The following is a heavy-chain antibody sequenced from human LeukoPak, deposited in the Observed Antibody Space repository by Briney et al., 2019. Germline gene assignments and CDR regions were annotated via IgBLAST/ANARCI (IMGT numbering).Heavy chain of an antibody. CDR2: IRYDGSNK. CDR1: GFTFSSYG. CDR3: ARHQSLGYCSSTTCSEYFQH. Sequence: GGSLRLSCAASGFTFSSYGMHWVRQAPGKGLEWVAFIRYDGSNKYYADSVKGRFTISRDNSKNTLYLQMNSLRAEDTAVYYCARHQSLGYCSSTTCSEYFQHWGQGTLVTVSS. V-gene: IGHV3-30*02. D-gene: IGHD2-2*01. J-gene: IGHJ1*01.